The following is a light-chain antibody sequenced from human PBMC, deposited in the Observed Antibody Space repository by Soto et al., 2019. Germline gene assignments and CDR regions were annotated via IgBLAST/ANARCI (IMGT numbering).Light chain of an antibody. CDR1: SSNIGSNT. CDR2: SIN. J-gene: IGLJ1*01. CDR3: AAWDDSQNAYV. V-gene: IGLV1-44*01. Sequence: QSVLTQPPSASGTPGQRVTISCSGSSSNIGSNTVNWYQQLPGTAPKLLIYSINQRPSGVPDRFSGSKSGTSASLAISGLQSEDEADYYCAAWDDSQNAYVFGTGTKVTVL.